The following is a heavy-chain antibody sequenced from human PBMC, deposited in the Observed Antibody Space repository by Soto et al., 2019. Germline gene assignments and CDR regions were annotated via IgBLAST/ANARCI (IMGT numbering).Heavy chain of an antibody. D-gene: IGHD3-10*01. CDR3: ARGSRYGSGTYYYYGMDV. V-gene: IGHV3-13*01. CDR2: IGTAGDT. CDR1: GFTFNSYD. J-gene: IGHJ6*02. Sequence: GGSLRLSCAASGFTFNSYDMHWVRQATGKGLEWVSAIGTAGDTYYPGSVKGRFTISRENAKNSLYLQMNSLRAEDTAVYYCARGSRYGSGTYYYYGMDVWGQGTTVTVSS.